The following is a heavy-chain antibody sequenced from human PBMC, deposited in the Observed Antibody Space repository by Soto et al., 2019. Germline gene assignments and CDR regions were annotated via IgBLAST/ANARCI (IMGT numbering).Heavy chain of an antibody. Sequence: GASVKVSCKASGGTFSSYTISWVRQAPGQGLEWMGRIIPILGIANYAQKFQGRVTITADKSTSTAYMELSSLRSEDTAVYYCARDIRKQLPPYYYYYGMDVWGQGTTVPVS. D-gene: IGHD6-13*01. CDR2: IIPILGIA. V-gene: IGHV1-69*04. J-gene: IGHJ6*02. CDR1: GGTFSSYT. CDR3: ARDIRKQLPPYYYYYGMDV.